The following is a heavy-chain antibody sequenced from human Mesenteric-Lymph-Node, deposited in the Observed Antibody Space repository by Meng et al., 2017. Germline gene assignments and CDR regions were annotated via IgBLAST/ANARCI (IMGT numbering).Heavy chain of an antibody. CDR2: IYYSGST. CDR3: ASASGSYYKGDY. J-gene: IGHJ4*01. V-gene: IGHV4-39*07. CDR1: GGSISSSSYY. D-gene: IGHD3-10*01. Sequence: GSLRLSCTVPGGSISSSSYYWGWIRQPPGKGLEWIGSIYYSGSTYYNPSLKSRVTISVDTSKNQFSLKLSSVTAADTAVYYCASASGSYYKGDYWGQGTMVTVSS.